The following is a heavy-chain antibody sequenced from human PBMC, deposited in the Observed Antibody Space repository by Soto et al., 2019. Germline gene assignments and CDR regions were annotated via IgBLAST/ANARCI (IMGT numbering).Heavy chain of an antibody. D-gene: IGHD5-12*01. CDR2: IHPNSGVT. V-gene: IGHV1-2*02. CDR3: ARAGLTTLELATTY. Sequence: QVQLVQSGAEVKKPGASVKVSCKASGYTFTEYYMHWVRQSPGQGLECIGWIHPNSGVTKFPQKFQCEVIMTRDTSISTVYMELSRLTSDDTAIYYCARAGLTTLELATTYWGQGTLVTVSS. CDR1: GYTFTEYY. J-gene: IGHJ4*02.